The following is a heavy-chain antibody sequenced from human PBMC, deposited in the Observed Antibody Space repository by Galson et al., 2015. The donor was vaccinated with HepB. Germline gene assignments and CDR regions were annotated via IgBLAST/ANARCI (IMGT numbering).Heavy chain of an antibody. V-gene: IGHV1-18*04. CDR1: GYTFTSYG. Sequence: SVKVSCKASGYTFTSYGISWVRQAPGQGLEWMGWISAYNGNTNYAQKLQGRVTMTTDTSTSTAYMELRSLRSDDTAVYYCARASDTYDSSGYYYVHYYYGMDVWGQGTTVTVSS. J-gene: IGHJ6*02. CDR2: ISAYNGNT. CDR3: ARASDTYDSSGYYYVHYYYGMDV. D-gene: IGHD3-22*01.